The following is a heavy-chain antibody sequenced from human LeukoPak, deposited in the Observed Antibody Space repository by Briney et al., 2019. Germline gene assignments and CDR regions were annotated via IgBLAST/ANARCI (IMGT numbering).Heavy chain of an antibody. CDR1: GYTFKSYA. CDR3: ARDLAYYDSSGYPGGDF. Sequence: ASVKVSCKASGYTFKSYAINWVRQAPGQGLQWMGRINTNTGYPTFAQGFTGRSVFSLDRSVSTAYLQITSLKAEDTAMYYCARDLAYYDSSGYPGGDFWGQGTLVTVSS. D-gene: IGHD3-22*01. V-gene: IGHV7-4-1*02. J-gene: IGHJ4*02. CDR2: INTNTGYP.